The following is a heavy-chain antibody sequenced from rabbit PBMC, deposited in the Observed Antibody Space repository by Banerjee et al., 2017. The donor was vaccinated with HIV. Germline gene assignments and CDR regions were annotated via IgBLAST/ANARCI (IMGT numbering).Heavy chain of an antibody. Sequence: QEQLVESGGGLVQPEGSLTLTCKASGFTLSSDWMCWVRQAPGKGLEWIACIAISSGSTDYANWAKGRFTISKTSSTTVTLQMTSLTAADTATYFCVRHNSGLTLWGPGTLVTVS. J-gene: IGHJ6*01. D-gene: IGHD4-1*01. CDR3: VRHNSGLTL. V-gene: IGHV1S45*01. CDR1: GFTLSSDW. CDR2: IAISSGST.